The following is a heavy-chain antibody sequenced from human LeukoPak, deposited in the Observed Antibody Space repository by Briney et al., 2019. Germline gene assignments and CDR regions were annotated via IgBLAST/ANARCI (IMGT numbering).Heavy chain of an antibody. CDR1: GGSFSGYY. V-gene: IGHV4-59*01. CDR2: IYYSGST. CDR3: ARFNGILDAFDI. Sequence: SETLSLTCAVYGGSFSGYYWSWIRQPPGKGLEWIGYIYYSGSTNYNPSLKSRVTISVDTSKNQFSLKLSSVTAADTAVYYCARFNGILDAFDIWGQGTMVTVPS. J-gene: IGHJ3*02. D-gene: IGHD2-8*01.